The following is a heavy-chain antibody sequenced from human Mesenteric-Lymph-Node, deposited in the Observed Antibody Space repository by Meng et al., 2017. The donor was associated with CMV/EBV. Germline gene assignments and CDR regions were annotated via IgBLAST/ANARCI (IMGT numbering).Heavy chain of an antibody. CDR3: ARVRSGSLDY. V-gene: IGHV3-53*01. CDR1: GFTASDYY. Sequence: GESLKISCAASGFTASDYYMSWVRQAPGKGLEWVSVINGAASTVYADSVTGRSLISRDDSKNSVYLQLNNLRAEDTAIYYCARVRSGSLDYWGQGTLVTVSS. CDR2: INGAAST. J-gene: IGHJ4*02. D-gene: IGHD1-26*01.